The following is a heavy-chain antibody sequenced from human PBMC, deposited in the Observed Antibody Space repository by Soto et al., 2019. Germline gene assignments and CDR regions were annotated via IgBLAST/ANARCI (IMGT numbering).Heavy chain of an antibody. Sequence: GASVKVSCKVSGYTLTELSMHWVRQAPGKGLEWMGGFDPEDGETIYAQKFQGRVTMTEDTSTDTAYMELSSLRPEDTAVYYCAKILSTVTTYYYGMDAWGQGTTVTVSS. D-gene: IGHD4-17*01. CDR1: GYTLTELS. V-gene: IGHV1-24*01. CDR2: FDPEDGET. CDR3: AKILSTVTTYYYGMDA. J-gene: IGHJ6*02.